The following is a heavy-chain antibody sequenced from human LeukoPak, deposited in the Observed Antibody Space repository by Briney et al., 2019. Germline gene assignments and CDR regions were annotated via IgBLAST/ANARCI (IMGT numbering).Heavy chain of an antibody. CDR1: GGSINSSSYY. CDR2: IYYSGST. D-gene: IGHD3-3*01. Sequence: SETLSLTCTVSGGSINSSSYYWGWIRQPPGKGLEWTGSIYYSGSTYYNPSLKSRVTISVDTSKNQFSLKLSSVTAADTAVYYCARHGEEILHWFDPWGQGTLVTVSS. J-gene: IGHJ5*02. CDR3: ARHGEEILHWFDP. V-gene: IGHV4-39*01.